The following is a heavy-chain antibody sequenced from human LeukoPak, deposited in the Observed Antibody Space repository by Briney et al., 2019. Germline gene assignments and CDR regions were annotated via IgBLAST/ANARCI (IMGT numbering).Heavy chain of an antibody. CDR2: IYHSGST. D-gene: IGHD1-20*01. CDR3: ARERGDNWNVGP. J-gene: IGHJ5*02. V-gene: IGHV4-38-2*02. CDR1: GYSISSGYY. Sequence: PSETLSLTCTVSGYSISSGYYWGWIRQPPGKGLEWIGTIYHSGSTYYNPFLKSRVTISVDTSKNQFSLKLSSVTAADTAVYYCARERGDNWNVGPWGQGTLVTVSS.